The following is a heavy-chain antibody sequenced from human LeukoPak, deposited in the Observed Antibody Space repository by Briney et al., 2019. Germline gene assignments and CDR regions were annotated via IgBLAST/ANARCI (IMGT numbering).Heavy chain of an antibody. CDR3: AREVSDCSSPSCSLPTDNWFDP. J-gene: IGHJ5*02. CDR1: GYTFTSYY. V-gene: IGHV1-46*01. CDR2: INPSGGST. Sequence: ASVKVSCKASGYTFTSYYMHWVRQAPGQGLEWMGIINPSGGSTSYAQKFQGRVTMTRDTSTSTVYMELSSLRSEDTAVYYCAREVSDCSSPSCSLPTDNWFDPWGQGTLVTVSS. D-gene: IGHD2-2*01.